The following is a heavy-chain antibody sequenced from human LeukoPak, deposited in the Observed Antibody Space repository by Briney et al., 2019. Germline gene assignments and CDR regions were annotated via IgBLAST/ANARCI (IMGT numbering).Heavy chain of an antibody. J-gene: IGHJ4*02. CDR2: ISGYNGHT. Sequence: GASVKVSCTASGYTFTNYGISWVRQAPGHGLEWMGWISGYNGHTNYAQKFQGRVTMTRDTSISTAYMELSRLRSDDTAVYYCARARNSGYDYTYWGQGTLVTVSS. V-gene: IGHV1-18*01. CDR1: GYTFTNYG. CDR3: ARARNSGYDYTY. D-gene: IGHD5-12*01.